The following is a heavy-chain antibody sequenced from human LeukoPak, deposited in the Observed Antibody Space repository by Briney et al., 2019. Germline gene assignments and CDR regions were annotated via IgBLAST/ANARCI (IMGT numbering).Heavy chain of an antibody. CDR3: ARGGIVGVPAAIHWYFDL. CDR2: INHSGST. CDR1: GGSFSGYY. D-gene: IGHD2-2*01. J-gene: IGHJ2*01. V-gene: IGHV4-34*01. Sequence: SETLSLTCAVYGGSFSGYYWSWLRQPPGKGLEWIGEINHSGSTNYNPSLKSRVTISVDTSKNQFSLKLSTVTAADTAVYYCARGGIVGVPAAIHWYFDLWGRGTLVTVSS.